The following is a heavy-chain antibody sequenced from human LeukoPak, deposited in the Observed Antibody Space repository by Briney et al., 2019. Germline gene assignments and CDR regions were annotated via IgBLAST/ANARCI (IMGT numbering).Heavy chain of an antibody. J-gene: IGHJ5*01. CDR2: ISGSGGSV. CDR3: AKGPYCDSSSCYTIGSFDF. D-gene: IGHD2-2*01. CDR1: GLTFRSHA. Sequence: GGSLRLSCAASGLTFRSHAMSWVRQAPGKGLEWVSAISGSGGSVYYADSVKGRFTISRDNSKNMIYLQIDSLRADDTALYYCAKGPYCDSSSCYTIGSFDFWGQGTLVTVSS. V-gene: IGHV3-23*01.